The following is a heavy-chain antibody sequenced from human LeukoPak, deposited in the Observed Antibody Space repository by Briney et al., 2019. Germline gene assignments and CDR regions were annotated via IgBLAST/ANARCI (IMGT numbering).Heavy chain of an antibody. D-gene: IGHD6-6*01. CDR1: GFNLNSYA. CDR2: IRHDETNS. V-gene: IGHV3-30*02. Sequence: GGSLRLSCAVSGFNLNSYAMHWLRQAPGKALEGGAVIRHDETNSFYAGSVQGRFTISRDTSKKLLYLQMTSLRVEDPAVYYCAKEYTPSSPLGELDSWGEGTLVTVSS. CDR3: AKEYTPSSPLGELDS. J-gene: IGHJ4*02.